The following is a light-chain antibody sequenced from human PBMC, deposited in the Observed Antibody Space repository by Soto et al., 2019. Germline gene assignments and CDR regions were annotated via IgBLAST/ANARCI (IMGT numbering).Light chain of an antibody. CDR2: GAS. V-gene: IGKV3-20*01. CDR3: QQYGSSRT. J-gene: IGKJ1*01. CDR1: ESVSSSF. Sequence: EIVLTQSPDTLSLSPGERATLSCRASESVSSSFLAWYQQRLGQAPRLLIYGASSRATGIPDRFSGSGSGTDFTLTISRLEPEDFAVYYCQQYGSSRTFGQGTKVDIK.